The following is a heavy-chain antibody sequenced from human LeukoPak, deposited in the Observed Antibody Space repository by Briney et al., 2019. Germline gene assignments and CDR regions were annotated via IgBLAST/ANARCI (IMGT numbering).Heavy chain of an antibody. J-gene: IGHJ5*02. V-gene: IGHV4-59*01. CDR2: IYNTDNT. D-gene: IGHD2-2*01. Sequence: SETLSLTCTVSGGFFSSFYWSWIRQPPGKGLDWIAYIYNTDNTKYNPSLKSRATISVDTSKNQISLRLRSVTAADTAVYYCARDTSLGMPQWFDPWGQGALVTVSS. CDR1: GGFFSSFY. CDR3: ARDTSLGMPQWFDP.